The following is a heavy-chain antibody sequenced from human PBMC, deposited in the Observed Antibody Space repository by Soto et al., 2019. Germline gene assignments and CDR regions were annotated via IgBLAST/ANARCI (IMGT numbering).Heavy chain of an antibody. CDR1: GFTFSSYA. V-gene: IGHV3-23*01. D-gene: IGHD3-9*01. CDR3: AKYLPIFPYYGMDV. J-gene: IGHJ6*02. Sequence: EVQLLESGGGLVQPGGSLRLSCAASGFTFSSYAMSWVRQAPGKGLEWVSAISGSGGSTYYADSVKGRFTISRDNXXNTLYLQMNSLRAEDTAVYYCAKYLPIFPYYGMDVWGQGTTVTVSS. CDR2: ISGSGGST.